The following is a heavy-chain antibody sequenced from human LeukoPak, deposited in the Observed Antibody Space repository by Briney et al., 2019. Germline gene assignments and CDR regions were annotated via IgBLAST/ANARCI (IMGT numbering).Heavy chain of an antibody. J-gene: IGHJ5*02. CDR3: ARDNGDYWFDP. Sequence: PSETLPLTCTVSGGSISSSSYYWGWIRQPPGKGLEWIGSIYYSGSTYYNPSLKSRVTISINTSKNQFSLRLSSVTAADMAVYYCARDNGDYWFDPWGQGTLVTVSS. CDR2: IYYSGST. V-gene: IGHV4-39*07. D-gene: IGHD4-17*01. CDR1: GGSISSSSYY.